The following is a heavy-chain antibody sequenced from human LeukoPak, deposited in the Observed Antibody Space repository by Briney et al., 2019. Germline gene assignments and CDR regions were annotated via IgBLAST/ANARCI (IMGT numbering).Heavy chain of an antibody. CDR2: IWYDGSNK. D-gene: IGHD2-15*01. CDR3: ARDPREDSYAFDI. CDR1: GFTFSSYG. Sequence: GRSLRLSCAASGFTFSSYGMHWVRQAPGKGLEWVAVIWYDGSNKYHADSVKGRFTISRDNSKNTLYLQMNSLRAEDTAVYYCARDPREDSYAFDIWGQGTMVTVSS. J-gene: IGHJ3*02. V-gene: IGHV3-33*01.